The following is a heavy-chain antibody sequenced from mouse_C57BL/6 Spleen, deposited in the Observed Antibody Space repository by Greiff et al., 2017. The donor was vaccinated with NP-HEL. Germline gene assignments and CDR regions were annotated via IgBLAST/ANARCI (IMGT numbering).Heavy chain of an antibody. V-gene: IGHV14-1*01. J-gene: IGHJ2*01. Sequence: EVQLQQSGAELVRPGASVKLSCTASGFNIKDYYMHWVKQRPEQGLEWIGRIAPEDGDTEYAPKFQGKATMTADTSSNTAYLQLSSLTSEDTAVYYCTTTYYYGSRGYFDYWGQGTTLTVSS. CDR2: IAPEDGDT. CDR1: GFNIKDYY. CDR3: TTTYYYGSRGYFDY. D-gene: IGHD1-1*01.